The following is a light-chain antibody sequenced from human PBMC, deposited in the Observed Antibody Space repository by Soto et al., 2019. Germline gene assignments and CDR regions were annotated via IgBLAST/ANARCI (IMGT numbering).Light chain of an antibody. CDR1: QDVGTY. CDR3: QQGGNWPVT. J-gene: IGKJ5*01. V-gene: IGKV3D-11*01. CDR2: GAS. Sequence: VLTQSPVTLSLSPGERATLSCRASQDVGTYVAWYQVRGGQAPRLLISGASKRATGFPDRINGGGSEADFILTINSLESGDSAVYFCQQGGNWPVTFGQGTRVEIK.